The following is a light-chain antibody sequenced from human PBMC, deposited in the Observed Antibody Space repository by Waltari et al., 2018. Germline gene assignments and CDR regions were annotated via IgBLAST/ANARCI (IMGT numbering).Light chain of an antibody. CDR2: DVT. CDR1: SRDVGGSDS. V-gene: IGLV2-11*01. J-gene: IGLJ2*01. CDR3: CSYAGSYTHVV. Sequence: QSALTQPRSVSGSPGQSVTISCTGTSRDVGGSDSVPWYQHHPGKAPKLMICDVTKRPSGVPDRFSGSKSGNTASLTISGLQAEDEADYYCCSYAGSYTHVVFGGGTKLTVL.